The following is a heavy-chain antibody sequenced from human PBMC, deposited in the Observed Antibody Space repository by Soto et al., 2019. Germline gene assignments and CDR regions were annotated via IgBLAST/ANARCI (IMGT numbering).Heavy chain of an antibody. CDR1: GGTFSSYA. V-gene: IGHV1-69*13. J-gene: IGHJ5*02. Sequence: SVKVSCKSSGGTFSSYAISWVRQAPGQGLEWMGGIIPIFGTANYAQKFQGRVTITADESTSTAYMELSSLRSEDTAVYYCARGPYYYDSSGYPVPQSFDHWGQGTRVTVSS. CDR3: ARGPYYYDSSGYPVPQSFDH. D-gene: IGHD3-22*01. CDR2: IIPIFGTA.